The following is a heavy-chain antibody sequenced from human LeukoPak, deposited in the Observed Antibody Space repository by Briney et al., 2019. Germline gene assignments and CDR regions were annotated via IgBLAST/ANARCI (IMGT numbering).Heavy chain of an antibody. CDR2: IYYSGST. D-gene: IGHD3-9*01. J-gene: IGHJ4*02. CDR1: GGSISSGDYY. CDR3: ARANYDILTADY. Sequence: PSETLPLTCTVSGGSISSGDYYGRGIRQPPGKGLEWIGYIYYSGSTCYNRSLKSRVTISVDTSKNQFSLKLSSVTAADTAVYYCARANYDILTADYWGQGTLVTVSS. V-gene: IGHV4-30-4*01.